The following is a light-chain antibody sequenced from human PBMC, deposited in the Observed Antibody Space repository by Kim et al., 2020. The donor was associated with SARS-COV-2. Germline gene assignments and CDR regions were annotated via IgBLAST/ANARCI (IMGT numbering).Light chain of an antibody. CDR2: KAS. J-gene: IGKJ4*01. Sequence: DIQMTQSPSTLSASVGDRVTITCRASQSISSWLAWYQQKPGKAPNLLIYKASNLESGVPSRFSGSGSGTEFTLTISSLQPDDFATYYCQHYNSYPLTFGGGTKVDIK. V-gene: IGKV1-5*03. CDR3: QHYNSYPLT. CDR1: QSISSW.